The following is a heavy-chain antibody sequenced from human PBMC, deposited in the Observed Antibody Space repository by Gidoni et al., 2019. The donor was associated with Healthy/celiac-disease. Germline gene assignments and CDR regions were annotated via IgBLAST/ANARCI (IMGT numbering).Heavy chain of an antibody. CDR1: GFTFSSYG. D-gene: IGHD6-19*01. Sequence: QVQLVESGGGVVQPGRSLRLSCAASGFTFSSYGMHWGRQAPGKGLEWVAVISYDGSNKYYADSVKGRFTISRDNSKNTLYLQMNSLRAEDTAVYYCALGAVAGPFDYWGQGTLVTVSS. V-gene: IGHV3-30*03. J-gene: IGHJ4*02. CDR3: ALGAVAGPFDY. CDR2: ISYDGSNK.